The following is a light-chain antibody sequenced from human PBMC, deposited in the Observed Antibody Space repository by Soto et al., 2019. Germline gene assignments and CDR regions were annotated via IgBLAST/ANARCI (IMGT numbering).Light chain of an antibody. CDR3: QP. CDR2: DAS. V-gene: IGKV1-33*01. Sequence: DIRMTQSPSSLSASVGDRVTITCQASQDISNYLNWYQQKPGKAPKLLIYDASNLETGVPSRFSGSGSGTDFTFTISSLQPEDIATYYCQPFGGGTKVEIK. J-gene: IGKJ4*01. CDR1: QDISNY.